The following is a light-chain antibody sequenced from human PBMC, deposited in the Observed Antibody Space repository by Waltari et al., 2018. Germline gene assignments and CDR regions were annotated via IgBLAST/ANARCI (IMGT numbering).Light chain of an antibody. CDR3: QQRSSWPIT. CDR1: ESVGSK. CDR2: DAS. Sequence: EIVLTQSPATLSMSAGERATLSCRASESVGSKVTWYQQKRGQAPRLLVYDASYRASGIPPRFSSSGSGTDFTLTISSLEPDDFAVYYCQQRSSWPITFGPGTKVDFK. J-gene: IGKJ3*01. V-gene: IGKV3-11*01.